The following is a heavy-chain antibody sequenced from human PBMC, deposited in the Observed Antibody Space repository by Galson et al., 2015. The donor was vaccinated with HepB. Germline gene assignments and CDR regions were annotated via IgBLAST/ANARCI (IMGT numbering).Heavy chain of an antibody. J-gene: IGHJ3*02. CDR2: IYPGDSDT. Sequence: QSGAEVKKPGESLKISCKGSGYTFTSYWIAWVRQMPGKGLEWMGIIYPGDSDTRYSPSFQGQVTISADKSISTAYLQWSSLKASDTAIYYCARRGYCSGGSCHSHDFLIWGQGTMVTVAS. CDR1: GYTFTSYW. D-gene: IGHD2-15*01. CDR3: ARRGYCSGGSCHSHDFLI. V-gene: IGHV5-51*01.